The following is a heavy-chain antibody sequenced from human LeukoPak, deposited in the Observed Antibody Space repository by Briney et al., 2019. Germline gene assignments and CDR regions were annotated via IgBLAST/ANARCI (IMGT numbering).Heavy chain of an antibody. CDR1: GGSISSYY. V-gene: IGHV4-59*01. J-gene: IGHJ4*02. CDR3: ARQHKPRGSPFDY. CDR2: IYYSGST. Sequence: SETLSLTCTVSGGSISSYYWSWIRQPPGRGLEWIGYIYYSGSTNYNPSLKSRVTISVDTSKNQFSLKLSSVTAADTAVYYCARQHKPRGSPFDYRGQGTLVTVSS. D-gene: IGHD1-26*01.